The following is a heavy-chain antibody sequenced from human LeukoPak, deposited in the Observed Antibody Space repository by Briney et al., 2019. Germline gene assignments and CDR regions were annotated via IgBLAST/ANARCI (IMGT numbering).Heavy chain of an antibody. J-gene: IGHJ4*02. CDR1: GGSNY. D-gene: IGHD3-22*01. CDR3: ATYDTSGYHYFAY. Sequence: SETLSLTCTVSGGSNYWSWIRQPPGKGLEWIGYISNSGSTNYNPSLKSRVTISVDTSKNQFSLKLSSVTAADTAVYYCATYDTSGYHYFAYWGQGTLVTVSS. CDR2: ISNSGST. V-gene: IGHV4-59*01.